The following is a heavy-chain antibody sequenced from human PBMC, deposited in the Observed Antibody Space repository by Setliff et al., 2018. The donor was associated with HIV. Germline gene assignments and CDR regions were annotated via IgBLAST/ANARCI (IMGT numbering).Heavy chain of an antibody. CDR1: GFIFSSYS. CDR2: ISSSTSTI. CDR3: AKDSGYEGDHYFDY. J-gene: IGHJ4*02. V-gene: IGHV3-48*01. Sequence: PGGSLRLSCAASGFIFSSYSMNWVRQAPGKGLEWVSYISSSTSTIYYADAVKGRFTISRDNSKNTLYLQMNSLRAEDTAVYYCAKDSGYEGDHYFDYWGQGTLVTVSS. D-gene: IGHD5-12*01.